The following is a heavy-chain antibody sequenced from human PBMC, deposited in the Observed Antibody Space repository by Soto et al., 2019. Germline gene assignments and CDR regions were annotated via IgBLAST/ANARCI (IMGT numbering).Heavy chain of an antibody. Sequence: QVQLQESGPGLVKPSETLSLTCTVSGDFISSHYWSWIRQPPGKGLEWIGYVYYDGKTDSSPSLKSPVTISLDTSKNQISLSLTSVTAADTAVYYCARPKGIAPAVWYFDLWGRGTLVTVSS. CDR2: VYYDGKT. D-gene: IGHD2-15*01. J-gene: IGHJ2*01. CDR3: ARPKGIAPAVWYFDL. V-gene: IGHV4-59*08. CDR1: GDFISSHY.